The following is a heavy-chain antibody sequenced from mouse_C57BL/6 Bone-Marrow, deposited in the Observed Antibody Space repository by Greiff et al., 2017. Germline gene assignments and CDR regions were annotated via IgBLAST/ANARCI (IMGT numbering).Heavy chain of an antibody. J-gene: IGHJ3*01. Sequence: VQLQQPGAELVKPGASVKVSCKASGYTFTSYWMHWVKQRPGQGLEWIGRIHPSDSATNYNQKFKGKATLTVDKSSSTAYMQLSSLTSEDSAVYYCAMGGYEAWFAYWGQGTLVTVSA. D-gene: IGHD2-2*01. CDR1: GYTFTSYW. V-gene: IGHV1-74*01. CDR3: AMGGYEAWFAY. CDR2: IHPSDSAT.